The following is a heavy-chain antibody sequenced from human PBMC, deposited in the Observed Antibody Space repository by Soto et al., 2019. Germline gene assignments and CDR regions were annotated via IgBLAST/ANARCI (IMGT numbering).Heavy chain of an antibody. J-gene: IGHJ4*02. CDR3: AKLPCDPHRCYCFEY. CDR2: IYHSGST. CDR1: GYSISRGYY. Sequence: SETLSLTCAVSGYSISRGYYWGWLRQPPGKGLEWIGSIYHSGSTYYNPSLKSRVTISVDTSKNQFSLKLSSVTAADTAVYYCAKLPCDPHRCYCFEYWGPGTLVTVSS. D-gene: IGHD2-15*01. V-gene: IGHV4-38-2*01.